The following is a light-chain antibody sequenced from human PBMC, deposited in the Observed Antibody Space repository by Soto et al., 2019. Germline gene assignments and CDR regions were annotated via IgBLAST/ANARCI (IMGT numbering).Light chain of an antibody. J-gene: IGLJ1*01. CDR1: SSDVGGYSY. Sequence: QSALTQPASVSGSPGQSITISCTGTSSDVGGYSYVSWYQQHPGKAPKLMIYEVSNRPSGVSNRFSGSKSGNTASLTISGLQAEDEADYYCSSYTSSSTEIFRTGTKVTVL. CDR2: EVS. CDR3: SSYTSSSTEI. V-gene: IGLV2-14*01.